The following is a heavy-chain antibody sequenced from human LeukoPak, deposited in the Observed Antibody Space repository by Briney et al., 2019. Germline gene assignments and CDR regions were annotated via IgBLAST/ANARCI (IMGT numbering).Heavy chain of an antibody. CDR1: GFTFSSYG. V-gene: IGHV3-33*01. Sequence: PGGSLRLSCAASGFTFSSYGMHWVRQAPGKGLEWVAVIWYDGSNKYYADSVKGRFTISRDNSKNTLYLQMNSLRAEDTAVYYCASLTTHDAFDIWGQGTMVTVPS. D-gene: IGHD4-11*01. CDR3: ASLTTHDAFDI. CDR2: IWYDGSNK. J-gene: IGHJ3*02.